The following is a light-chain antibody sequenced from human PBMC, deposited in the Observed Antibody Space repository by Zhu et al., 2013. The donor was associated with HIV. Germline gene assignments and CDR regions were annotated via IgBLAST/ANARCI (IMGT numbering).Light chain of an antibody. J-gene: IGKJ4*01. V-gene: IGKV3-20*01. CDR3: QQYGKSPLT. CDR1: QSISSS. CDR2: GAS. Sequence: EIVLTQSPATLSLSPGERATLSCRASQSISSSLAWYQQKPGQAPRLLIYGASTRATGIPDRFSGSGSGTDFTLTISRVEPEDFAVYYCQQYGKSPLTFGGGTTVEIK.